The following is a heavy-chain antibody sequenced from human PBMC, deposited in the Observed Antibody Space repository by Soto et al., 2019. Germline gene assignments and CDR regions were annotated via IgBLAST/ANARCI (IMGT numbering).Heavy chain of an antibody. CDR2: IFSSGNT. J-gene: IGHJ3*01. D-gene: IGHD1-1*01. CDR3: ARHGPGTRGFDV. CDR1: GGPINNNY. V-gene: IGHV4-59*08. Sequence: PSETLSLTCTVSGGPINNNYWSWIRQPPGKGLEWIGWIFSSGNTNYNPSLTTRVIMSLHTSKNQFSLNLTSVTAADTAVYYCARHGPGTRGFDVWGQGTVVTVSS.